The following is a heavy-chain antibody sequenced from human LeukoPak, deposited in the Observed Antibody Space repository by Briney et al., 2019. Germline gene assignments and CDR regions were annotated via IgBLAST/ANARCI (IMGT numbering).Heavy chain of an antibody. Sequence: GGSLRLSCAASGFTFSSYWMSWVRQAPGKGLEWVANIKQDGSEKYYVDSVKGRFTISRDNAKNSLYLQMNSLRAEDTAVYYCARDGRYFDWSAFDIWGQGTMVTVSS. D-gene: IGHD3-9*01. CDR3: ARDGRYFDWSAFDI. CDR2: IKQDGSEK. CDR1: GFTFSSYW. V-gene: IGHV3-7*01. J-gene: IGHJ3*02.